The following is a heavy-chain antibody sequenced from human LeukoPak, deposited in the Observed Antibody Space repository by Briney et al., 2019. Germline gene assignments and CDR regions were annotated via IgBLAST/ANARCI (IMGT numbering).Heavy chain of an antibody. D-gene: IGHD3-22*01. CDR3: AKHYDTHAFDI. CDR2: ISYDGSNK. Sequence: GRSLRLSCAASGFTFSSYGMHWVRQGPGKGLEWVAIISYDGSNKYYADSVQGRFTISRDNSKNTLYLQMNSLRAEDTAVYYCAKHYDTHAFDIWGQGTLVTVSS. CDR1: GFTFSSYG. V-gene: IGHV3-30*18. J-gene: IGHJ3*02.